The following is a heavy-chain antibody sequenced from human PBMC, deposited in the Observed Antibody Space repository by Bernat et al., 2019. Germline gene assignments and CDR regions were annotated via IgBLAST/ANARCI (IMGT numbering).Heavy chain of an antibody. CDR3: AISSDYYNNSGYYDY. CDR2: IWYDGSNK. CDR1: GFTFSSYG. J-gene: IGHJ4*02. V-gene: IGHV3-33*01. D-gene: IGHD3-22*01. Sequence: QVQLVESGGGVVQPGRSLRLSCAASGFTFSSYGMHWVRQAPGKVLEWVAVIWYDGSNKYYADSMKGRFTISRDNSKNTLYLQMNSLRAEDTAVYYCAISSDYYNNSGYYDYWGQGTLVTVSS.